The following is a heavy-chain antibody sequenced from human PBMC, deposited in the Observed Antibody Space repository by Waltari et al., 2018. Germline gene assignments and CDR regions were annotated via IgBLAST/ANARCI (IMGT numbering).Heavy chain of an antibody. Sequence: EVQLVESGGGLVQPGGSLRLSCAASGFTFSSYCMSWVRQAPGEGLEWVANIKQDGSEKYYVDSVKGRFTISRDNAKNSLYLQMNSLRAEDTAVYYCARGKELVDPWGQGTLVTVSS. CDR2: IKQDGSEK. CDR3: ARGKELVDP. D-gene: IGHD3-10*01. V-gene: IGHV3-7*01. J-gene: IGHJ5*02. CDR1: GFTFSSYC.